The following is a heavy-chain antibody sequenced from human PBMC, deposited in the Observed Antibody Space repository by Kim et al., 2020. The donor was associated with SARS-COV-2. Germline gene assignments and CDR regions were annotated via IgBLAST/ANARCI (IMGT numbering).Heavy chain of an antibody. J-gene: IGHJ4*02. Sequence: NPSLNSRVTLSVDTSKTQFSLKLSSVTAADTAVYYCARRRGYASGRYPLDYWGQGTLVTVSS. D-gene: IGHD6-19*01. V-gene: IGHV4-39*01. CDR3: ARRRGYASGRYPLDY.